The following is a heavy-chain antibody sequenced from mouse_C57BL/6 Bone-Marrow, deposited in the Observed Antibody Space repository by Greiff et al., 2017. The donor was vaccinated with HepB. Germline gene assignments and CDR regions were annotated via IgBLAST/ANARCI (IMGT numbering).Heavy chain of an antibody. J-gene: IGHJ2*01. CDR1: GFTFSDYY. D-gene: IGHD2-1*01. CDR3: ARDDYGILAY. CDR2: INYDGSST. V-gene: IGHV5-16*01. Sequence: EVKLVESEGGLVQPGSSMKLSCTASGFTFSDYYMAWVRQVPEKGLEWVANINYDGSSTYYLDSLKSRFIISRDNAKNILYLQVSSLKSEDTATYYCARDDYGILAYWGQGTTLTVSS.